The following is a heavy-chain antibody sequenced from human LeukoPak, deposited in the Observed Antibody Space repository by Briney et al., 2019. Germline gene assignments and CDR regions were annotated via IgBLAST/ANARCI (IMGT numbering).Heavy chain of an antibody. J-gene: IGHJ6*03. V-gene: IGHV3-11*04. Sequence: PAGSLRLSCAASAITFSDHYMSWLRQAPGKGLEWLSYISSGGDSLYYAGSVKGRFPISGDNAKNSVSLQMNRLRAEDTAVYYCASGSYGSGFYYFYYMDVWGKGTTVTVSS. CDR2: ISSGGDSL. D-gene: IGHD3-10*01. CDR1: AITFSDHY. CDR3: ASGSYGSGFYYFYYMDV.